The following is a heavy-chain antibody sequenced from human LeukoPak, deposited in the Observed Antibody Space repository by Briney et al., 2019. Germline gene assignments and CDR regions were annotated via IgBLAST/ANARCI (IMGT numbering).Heavy chain of an antibody. CDR1: GFTFSSYA. V-gene: IGHV3-30*14. Sequence: GGSLSLSCAASGFTFSSYAMHWVRQAPGKGLEWVAVISYDGSNKYYSDSVKGRFTISRDNSKNTLYLQVNSLRAEDTAMYYCARNILFAFDIWGQGTMVTVSS. CDR2: ISYDGSNK. J-gene: IGHJ3*02. CDR3: ARNILFAFDI.